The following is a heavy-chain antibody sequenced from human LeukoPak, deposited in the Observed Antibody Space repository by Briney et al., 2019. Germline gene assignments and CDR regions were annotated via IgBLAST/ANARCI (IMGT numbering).Heavy chain of an antibody. D-gene: IGHD6-13*01. J-gene: IGHJ5*02. Sequence: PGGTLRLSCVASGFTFSSYGMSWVRQAPGKGLEWVSAISGSGGSTYYADSVKGRFTISRDNAKNTLYLQMNSLRAEDTAVYYCARTSSRLNWFDPWGQGTLVTVSS. V-gene: IGHV3-23*01. CDR3: ARTSSRLNWFDP. CDR1: GFTFSSYG. CDR2: ISGSGGST.